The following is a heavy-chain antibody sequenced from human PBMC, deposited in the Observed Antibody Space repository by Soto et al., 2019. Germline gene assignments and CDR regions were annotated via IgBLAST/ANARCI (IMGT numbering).Heavy chain of an antibody. CDR3: ARFNIAVAAVGKDAFDI. J-gene: IGHJ3*02. Sequence: QVQLVQSGAEVKKPGSSVKVSCKASGGTFSSYTISWVRQAPGQGLEWMGRIIPILGIANYAQKFQGRVTITADKSTSTADMELSSLRSEDTAVYYCARFNIAVAAVGKDAFDIWGQGTMVTVSS. CDR1: GGTFSSYT. V-gene: IGHV1-69*02. CDR2: IIPILGIA. D-gene: IGHD6-19*01.